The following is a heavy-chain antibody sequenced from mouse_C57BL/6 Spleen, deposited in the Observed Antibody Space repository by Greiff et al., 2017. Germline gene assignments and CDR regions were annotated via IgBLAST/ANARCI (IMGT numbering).Heavy chain of an antibody. CDR2: IRNKANGYTT. CDR3: ARSLYSNYFDY. J-gene: IGHJ2*01. Sequence: DVQLVESGGGLVQPGGSLSLSCAASGFTFTDYYMSWVRQPPGKALEWLGFIRNKANGYTTEYSASVKGRFTISRDNSQSSLDHQMNALRAADSATFYCARSLYSNYFDYWGQGTTLTVSS. V-gene: IGHV7-3*01. CDR1: GFTFTDYY. D-gene: IGHD2-3*01.